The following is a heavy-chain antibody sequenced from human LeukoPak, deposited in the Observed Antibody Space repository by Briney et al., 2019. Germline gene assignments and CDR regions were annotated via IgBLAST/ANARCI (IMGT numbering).Heavy chain of an antibody. CDR2: ISSSSSYI. CDR3: ARDRGSCSSTSCYSAFDI. V-gene: IGHV3-21*01. CDR1: GFTFSSYS. D-gene: IGHD2-2*01. Sequence: GGSLRLSCAASGFTFSSYSMNWVRQAPGKGLEWVSSISSSSSYIYYADSVKGRFTISRDNAKNSLYLQMNSLRAEDTAVYYCARDRGSCSSTSCYSAFDIWGQGTMVTVSS. J-gene: IGHJ3*02.